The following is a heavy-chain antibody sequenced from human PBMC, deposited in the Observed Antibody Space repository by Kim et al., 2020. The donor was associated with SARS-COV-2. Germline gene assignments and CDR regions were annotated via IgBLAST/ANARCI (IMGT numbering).Heavy chain of an antibody. CDR2: IYYSGST. CDR1: GGAISSSSDY. Sequence: SETLSLTCTVSGGAISSSSDYWGWIRQPPGKGLEWIGSIYYSGSTYYNPSLKSRVTISVDTSKNQFSLKLSSVTAADTAVYYCARQLYSSSWNYFDYWGQGTLVTVSS. J-gene: IGHJ4*02. D-gene: IGHD6-13*01. CDR3: ARQLYSSSWNYFDY. V-gene: IGHV4-39*01.